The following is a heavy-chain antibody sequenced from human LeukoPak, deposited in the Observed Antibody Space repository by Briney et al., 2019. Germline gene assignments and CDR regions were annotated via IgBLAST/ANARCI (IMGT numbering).Heavy chain of an antibody. CDR2: ISYDGTDK. Sequence: GGSLRLCCAASGFLFRSYAMQWVRQAPGKVLEWVARISYDGTDKYYAGFVKGRFTISRDNSKNTLALQMNSLRTEDTAVYYCAKDENDILTGPWNYFDHWGQGTLVTVSS. V-gene: IGHV3-30*04. CDR1: GFLFRSYA. D-gene: IGHD3-9*01. J-gene: IGHJ4*02. CDR3: AKDENDILTGPWNYFDH.